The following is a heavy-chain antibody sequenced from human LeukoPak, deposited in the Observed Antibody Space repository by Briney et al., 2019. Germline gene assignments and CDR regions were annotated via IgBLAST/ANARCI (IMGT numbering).Heavy chain of an antibody. CDR2: IRSKANSYAT. D-gene: IGHD6-13*01. CDR3: TSRSYSSSWFDY. J-gene: IGHJ4*02. Sequence: GGSLRLSCAASGFTFSGSAMHWVRQASGKGLEWIGRIRSKANSYATAYAASVKGGFTISRDDSKNTAYLQMNSLKTEDTAVYYCTSRSYSSSWFDYWGQGTLVTVSS. CDR1: GFTFSGSA. V-gene: IGHV3-73*01.